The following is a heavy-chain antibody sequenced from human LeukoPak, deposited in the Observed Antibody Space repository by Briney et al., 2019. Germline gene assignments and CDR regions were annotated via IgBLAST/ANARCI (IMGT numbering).Heavy chain of an antibody. Sequence: PGRSLRLSCAASGFTFDDYAMHWVRQAPGKGLEWVSAINWNSGNIGYADSVKGRFTISRDNAKNSLYLQMNSLRAEDTAVYYCARERLGVRGVIREGGRGYYYYMDVWGKGTTVTVSS. J-gene: IGHJ6*03. CDR2: INWNSGNI. CDR3: ARERLGVRGVIREGGRGYYYYMDV. V-gene: IGHV3-9*01. D-gene: IGHD3-10*01. CDR1: GFTFDDYA.